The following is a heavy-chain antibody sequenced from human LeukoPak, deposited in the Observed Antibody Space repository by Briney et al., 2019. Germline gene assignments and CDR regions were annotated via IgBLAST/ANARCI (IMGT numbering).Heavy chain of an antibody. J-gene: IGHJ6*03. D-gene: IGHD3-22*01. Sequence: PGWSLRLSCAASGFTFSSYSMNWVRQAPGKGLEWVSYISSSSSTIYYADSVKGRFTISRDNAKNSLYLQMNSLRAEDTAVYYCARRNYDSSGYPTDYYYMDVWGKGTTVTVSS. CDR3: ARRNYDSSGYPTDYYYMDV. CDR2: ISSSSSTI. V-gene: IGHV3-48*04. CDR1: GFTFSSYS.